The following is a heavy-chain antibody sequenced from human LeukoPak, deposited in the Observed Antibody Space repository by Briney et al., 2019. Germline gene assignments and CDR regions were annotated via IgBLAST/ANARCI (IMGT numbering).Heavy chain of an antibody. CDR1: GYSLTHYY. CDR3: ARGAPTTRIGAGRFDY. J-gene: IGHJ4*02. Sequence: ASVRDSCKAFGYSLTHYYVHWVRQAPGQGLEWMGEINPSGGSTSYAQKFQGRITVTRDTYTNTVYMDLSSLRSEDTATYYCARGAPTTRIGAGRFDYWGQGSLLTVAS. V-gene: IGHV1-46*01. D-gene: IGHD5-12*01. CDR2: INPSGGST.